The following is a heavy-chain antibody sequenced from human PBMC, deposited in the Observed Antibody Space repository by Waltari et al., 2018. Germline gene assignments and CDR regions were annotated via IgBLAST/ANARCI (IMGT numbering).Heavy chain of an antibody. J-gene: IGHJ3*02. D-gene: IGHD6-13*01. CDR3: ARAASSSWSYDAFDI. V-gene: IGHV5-51*03. CDR2: FYPGDSDT. CDR1: GYSFTSYW. Sequence: EVQLVQSGAEVKKPGESLKISCKGSGYSFTSYWIGWVRQMPGKGLEWMGIFYPGDSDTRYSPSFQGQVTISADKSISTAYLQWSSLKASDTAMYYCARAASSSWSYDAFDIWGQGTMVTVSS.